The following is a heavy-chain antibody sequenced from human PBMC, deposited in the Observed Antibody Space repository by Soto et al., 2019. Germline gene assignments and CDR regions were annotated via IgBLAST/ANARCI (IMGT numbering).Heavy chain of an antibody. CDR1: GGSISSGGYY. Sequence: QVQLQESGPGLVKPSQTLSLTCTVSGGSISSGGYYWSWIRQPPGKGLEWIGYIYYSGSTYYNLSLKSRVTISVDTSKNQFSLKLSSVTAADTAVYYCAREVISKASGYDSGSFDYWGQGTLVTVSS. J-gene: IGHJ4*02. CDR2: IYYSGST. V-gene: IGHV4-31*03. CDR3: AREVISKASGYDSGSFDY. D-gene: IGHD5-12*01.